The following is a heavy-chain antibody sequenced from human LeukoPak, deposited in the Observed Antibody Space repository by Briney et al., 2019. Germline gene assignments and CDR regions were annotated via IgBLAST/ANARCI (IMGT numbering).Heavy chain of an antibody. CDR3: ARARAGRLDY. CDR1: GGSISSYY. Sequence: SETLSLTCTVSGGSISSYYWSWIRQSPGKGLEWIGYIYYSGSTNYNPSLKSRVTISVDTSKDQFSLKLSSVTAADTAVYYCARARAGRLDYWGQGTLVTVSS. V-gene: IGHV4-59*01. J-gene: IGHJ4*02. CDR2: IYYSGST. D-gene: IGHD6-25*01.